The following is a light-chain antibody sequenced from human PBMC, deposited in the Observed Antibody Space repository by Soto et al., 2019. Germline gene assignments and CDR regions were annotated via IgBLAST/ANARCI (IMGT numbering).Light chain of an antibody. J-gene: IGKJ2*02. CDR3: QQRSSWPLGT. CDR1: QSVSRY. CDR2: DAS. V-gene: IGKV3-11*01. Sequence: EIVLTQSPAILSLSPGERATLSCRASQSVSRYLAWYQQKPDQAPRLLIHDASNTDTRIPARFRGSRSGTDFTLTIFNLEPEDFALYLYQQRSSWPLGTFGQRTKLEIK.